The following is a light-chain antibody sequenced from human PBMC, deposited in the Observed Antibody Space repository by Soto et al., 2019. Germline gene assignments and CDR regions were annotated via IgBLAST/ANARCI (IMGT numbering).Light chain of an antibody. CDR1: RSNIGSNY. Sequence: QSGLTQPPSASGTPGQIITISCSGSRSNIGSNYVYWYQQVPGTAPKLLIYRNNQRPSGVPDRFSGSKSGTSASLAISGLRSEDEADYYCAGWDDSLSGVVFGGGTKLTVL. CDR2: RNN. J-gene: IGLJ2*01. CDR3: AGWDDSLSGVV. V-gene: IGLV1-47*01.